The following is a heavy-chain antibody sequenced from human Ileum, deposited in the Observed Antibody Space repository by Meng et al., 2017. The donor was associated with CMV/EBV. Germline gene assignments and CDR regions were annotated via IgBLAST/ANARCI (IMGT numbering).Heavy chain of an antibody. V-gene: IGHV3-23*01. D-gene: IGHD2-2*01. Sequence: TFGSYAMIWVRQAPGKGLEWVSAISGSGGSTYYADSVKGRFTISRDNPKNTVYLQMNSLGAEDTAVYYCAKSSINRYCTSNSRLITYWGQGTLVTVS. CDR2: ISGSGGST. J-gene: IGHJ4*02. CDR1: TFGSYA. CDR3: AKSSINRYCTSNSRLITY.